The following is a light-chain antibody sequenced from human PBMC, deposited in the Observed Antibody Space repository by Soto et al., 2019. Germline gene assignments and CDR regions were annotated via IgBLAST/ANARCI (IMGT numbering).Light chain of an antibody. CDR2: GAS. CDR1: QSVSSSY. CDR3: QQTHTIPIT. Sequence: EIVLTQSPGTLSLSPVEGATLSCTASQSVSSSYIAWYQQRPGQTPSLFIYGASTRATGIPDRFSGSGYGTDFNLTISSLQPEDFATYYCQQTHTIPITFGQGTRLEIK. J-gene: IGKJ5*01. V-gene: IGKV3-20*01.